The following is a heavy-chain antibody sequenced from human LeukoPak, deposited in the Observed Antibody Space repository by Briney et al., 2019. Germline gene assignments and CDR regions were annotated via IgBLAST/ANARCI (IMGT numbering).Heavy chain of an antibody. CDR3: ARDRRAAGGFFSPEY. D-gene: IGHD6-13*01. V-gene: IGHV1-69*11. Sequence: SVKVSCKASGGTFSSNAFSWVRQAPGQGLEWMGRIIPILATEFYAQKVQDRLTITADPSTSTAYMELSSLRSDDTAVYYCARDRRAAGGFFSPEYWGQGTQVTASS. CDR2: IIPILATE. CDR1: GGTFSSNA. J-gene: IGHJ4*02.